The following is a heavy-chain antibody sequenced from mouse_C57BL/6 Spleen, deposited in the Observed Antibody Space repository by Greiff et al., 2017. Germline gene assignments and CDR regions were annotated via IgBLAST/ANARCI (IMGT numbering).Heavy chain of an antibody. V-gene: IGHV1-82*01. J-gene: IGHJ2*01. Sequence: QVQLQQSGPELVKPGASVKISCKASGYAFSSSWMNWVKQTPGKGLEWIGRIYPGDGDTNYNGKFKGKATLTADKSSSTAYMQLSSLTSEDSAVYFCARWLFRGEDDWGQGTTLTVSS. CDR1: GYAFSSSW. CDR2: IYPGDGDT. CDR3: ARWLFRGEDD.